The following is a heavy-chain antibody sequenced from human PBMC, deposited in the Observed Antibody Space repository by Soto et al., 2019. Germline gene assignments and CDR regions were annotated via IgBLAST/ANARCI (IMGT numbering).Heavy chain of an antibody. Sequence: QVQLVESGGGVVQPGRSLRLSCAVSGFTYSSYRMHWVRQAPGKGLEWVAVIWYDGSNKYYADSVKGRFIISRDDSKNTLSLQMNSLRAEDTAVYYCARDSAWLFDSWGQGTLVTVSS. J-gene: IGHJ4*02. CDR1: GFTYSSYR. D-gene: IGHD5-12*01. CDR2: IWYDGSNK. V-gene: IGHV3-33*01. CDR3: ARDSAWLFDS.